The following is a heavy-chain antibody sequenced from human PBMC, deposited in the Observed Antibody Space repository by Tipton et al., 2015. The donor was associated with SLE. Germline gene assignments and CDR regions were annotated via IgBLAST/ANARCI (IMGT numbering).Heavy chain of an antibody. CDR1: GGSIRSHY. CDR3: ARVRTATGWFDS. CDR2: INYSGST. D-gene: IGHD1-1*01. J-gene: IGHJ5*01. Sequence: TLSLTCTVSGGSIRSHYWSWIRQPPGKGLEWIGYINYSGSTKYNPSLKSRGTISVDMSKNRFSLRLNSVTAADTALYYCARVRTATGWFDSWGQGTLVTVSS. V-gene: IGHV4-59*11.